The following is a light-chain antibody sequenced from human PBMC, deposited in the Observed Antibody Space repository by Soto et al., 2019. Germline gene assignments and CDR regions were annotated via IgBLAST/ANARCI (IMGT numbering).Light chain of an antibody. J-gene: IGLJ1*01. CDR2: EVN. CDR1: SSDVGGYKY. V-gene: IGLV2-14*01. Sequence: QSALTQPASVSGSPGQSITISCTGTSSDVGGYKYVSWYQQHPGKAPKLLIHEVNSRPSGVSNRFSGSKSGNTASLTISGLQAEDEADYYCSSYTSSSTLVFGTGTKLTVL. CDR3: SSYTSSSTLV.